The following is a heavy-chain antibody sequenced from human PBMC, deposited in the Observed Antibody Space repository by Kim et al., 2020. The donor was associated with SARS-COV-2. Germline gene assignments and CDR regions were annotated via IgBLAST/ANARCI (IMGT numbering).Heavy chain of an antibody. Sequence: GGSLRLSCAGSRFNFNNYGMHWVRQAPGKGLEWVAVISYEGSKKYYEDSLRGRFTISRDNARNTVYLQMNSLEPDDTAVYYCAKSHQIFFFGESRLFDSWGQGTLVTVSS. J-gene: IGHJ4*02. CDR2: ISYEGSKK. D-gene: IGHD3-10*01. V-gene: IGHV3-30*18. CDR3: AKSHQIFFFGESRLFDS. CDR1: RFNFNNYG.